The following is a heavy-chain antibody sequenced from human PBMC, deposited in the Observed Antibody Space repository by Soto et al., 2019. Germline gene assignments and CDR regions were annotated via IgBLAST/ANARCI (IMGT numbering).Heavy chain of an antibody. CDR2: ISWNSGSI. V-gene: IGHV3-9*01. Sequence: GGSLRLSCAASGFTFDDYAMHWVRQAPGKGLEWVSGISWNSGSIGYADSVKGRFTISRDNAKNSLYLQMNSLRAEDTALYYCAKDAGYSYGARYYYYMDVWGKGTTVTVSS. J-gene: IGHJ6*03. D-gene: IGHD5-18*01. CDR1: GFTFDDYA. CDR3: AKDAGYSYGARYYYYMDV.